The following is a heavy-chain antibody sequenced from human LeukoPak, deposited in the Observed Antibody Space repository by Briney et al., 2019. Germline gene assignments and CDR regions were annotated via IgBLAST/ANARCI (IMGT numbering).Heavy chain of an antibody. J-gene: IGHJ3*02. V-gene: IGHV4-59*01. Sequence: ASETLSLTCTVSGSSISSYYWSWIRQPPGKGLDWIGYVYYSGSTNYNPSLKSRVIISVDTSKNQFFLSLISVTAADTAVYYCARGTAQTVNTYAFDMWGQGTMVTVSS. D-gene: IGHD4-17*01. CDR2: VYYSGST. CDR3: ARGTAQTVNTYAFDM. CDR1: GSSISSYY.